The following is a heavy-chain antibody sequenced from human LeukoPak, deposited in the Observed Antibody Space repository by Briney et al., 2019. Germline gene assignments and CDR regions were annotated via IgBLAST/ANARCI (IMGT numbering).Heavy chain of an antibody. J-gene: IGHJ4*02. CDR1: GFTFSSYT. CDR3: ARDRSSSSRIDY. CDR2: ISSSSCTI. D-gene: IGHD6-13*01. Sequence: PGGSLRLSCAASGFTFSSYTMNWVRQAPGKGLEWVSYISSSSCTIYYADSVKGRFTISRDNAKNSLYLQMNSLRDEDTAVYYCARDRSSSSRIDYWGQGTLVPVTS. V-gene: IGHV3-48*02.